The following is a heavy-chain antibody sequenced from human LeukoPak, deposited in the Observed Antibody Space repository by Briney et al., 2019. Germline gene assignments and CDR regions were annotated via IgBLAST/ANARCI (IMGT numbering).Heavy chain of an antibody. CDR3: ARDGTAAGLYFDL. V-gene: IGHV3-7*01. CDR2: IRQDGGEK. Sequence: GGSLRLSCAVSGFTFSSYWMNRVRRAPGKGLEWVASIRQDGGEKSYVDSVKGRFTISRDNTKNSLYLQINSLRAEDTAVYYCARDGTAAGLYFDLWGQGTLVTVSS. CDR1: GFTFSSYW. D-gene: IGHD6-13*01. J-gene: IGHJ4*01.